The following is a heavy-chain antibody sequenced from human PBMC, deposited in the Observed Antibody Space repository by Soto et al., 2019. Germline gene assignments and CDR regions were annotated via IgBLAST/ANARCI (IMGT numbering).Heavy chain of an antibody. CDR2: ISAYNGNT. D-gene: IGHD6-13*01. V-gene: IGHV1-18*01. J-gene: IGHJ3*02. CDR1: GYTFTSYG. CDR3: ATRGGTIAATGDDAFDI. Sequence: ASVKVSCKASGYTFTSYGISWVRQAPGQGLEWMGWISAYNGNTNYAQKLQGRVTMTTDTSTSTAYMELRSLRSDDTAVYYCATRGGTIAATGDDAFDIWGQGTMVTVSS.